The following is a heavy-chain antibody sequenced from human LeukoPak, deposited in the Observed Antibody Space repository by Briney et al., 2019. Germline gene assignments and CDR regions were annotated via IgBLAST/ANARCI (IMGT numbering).Heavy chain of an antibody. J-gene: IGHJ4*02. CDR1: GGSISSYY. V-gene: IGHV4-4*07. Sequence: SETLSLTCTVSGGSISSYYWSWIRQPAGKGLEWIGRIYTSGSTNYNPSLKSRVTMSVDTSKNQFSLKLSSVTAADTAVHYCARQPISGSYSDYWGQGTLVTVSS. CDR2: IYTSGST. D-gene: IGHD1-26*01. CDR3: ARQPISGSYSDY.